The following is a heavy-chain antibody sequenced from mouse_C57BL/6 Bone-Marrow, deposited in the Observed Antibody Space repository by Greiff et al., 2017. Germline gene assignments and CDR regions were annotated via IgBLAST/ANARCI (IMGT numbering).Heavy chain of an antibody. CDR3: TTERYYDYDAGLYYYAMDY. V-gene: IGHV14-1*01. Sequence: EVKLMESGAELVRPGASVKLSCTASGFNIKDYYMHWVKQRPEQGLEWIGRIDPEDGDTEYAPKFQGKATMTADTSSNTAYLQLSSLTSEDTAVYYCTTERYYDYDAGLYYYAMDYWGQGTSVTVSS. J-gene: IGHJ4*01. D-gene: IGHD2-4*01. CDR2: IDPEDGDT. CDR1: GFNIKDYY.